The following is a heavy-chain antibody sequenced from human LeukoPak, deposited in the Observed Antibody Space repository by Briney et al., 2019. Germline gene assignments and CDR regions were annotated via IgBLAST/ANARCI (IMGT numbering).Heavy chain of an antibody. CDR1: GFTFSSYG. CDR3: ARDHYYDFWSGYSTEYFDY. V-gene: IGHV3-33*08. Sequence: GRSLRLSCAASGFTFSSYGMHWVRQAPGKGLEWVAVIWYGGSNKYYADSVKGRFTISRDNAKNSLYLQMNSLRAEDTAVYYCARDHYYDFWSGYSTEYFDYWGQGTLVTVSS. D-gene: IGHD3-3*01. J-gene: IGHJ4*02. CDR2: IWYGGSNK.